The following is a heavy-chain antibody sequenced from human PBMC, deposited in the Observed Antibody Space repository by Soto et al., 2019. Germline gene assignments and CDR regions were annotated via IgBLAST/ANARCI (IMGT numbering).Heavy chain of an antibody. Sequence: QVQLVESGGGVVQPGRSLRLSCAASGFTFSSYGMHWVRQAPGKGLEWVAVIWYDGSNKYYADSVKGRFTISRDNSKNKLYMQMNSLGAEDTAVYYCARSEHHWEDAFDIWGQGTMVTVSS. V-gene: IGHV3-33*01. J-gene: IGHJ3*02. CDR1: GFTFSSYG. CDR2: IWYDGSNK. CDR3: ARSEHHWEDAFDI. D-gene: IGHD1-26*01.